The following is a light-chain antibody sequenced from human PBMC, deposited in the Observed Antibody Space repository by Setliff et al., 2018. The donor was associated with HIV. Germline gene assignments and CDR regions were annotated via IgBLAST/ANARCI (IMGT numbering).Light chain of an antibody. CDR1: RHDVGGYDY. CDR2: DVT. Sequence: QSALTQPRSVSGSPGQSVTISCAGTRHDVGGYDYVAWFQQCPGKAPKLIIYDVTTRPSGVPDRFSGSKSDNTASLTISGLQADDEADYYCLSYAGSYKMFGGGTKVTVL. CDR3: LSYAGSYKM. J-gene: IGLJ3*02. V-gene: IGLV2-11*01.